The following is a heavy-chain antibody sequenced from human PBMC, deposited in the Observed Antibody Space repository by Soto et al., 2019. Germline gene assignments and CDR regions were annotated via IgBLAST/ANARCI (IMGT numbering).Heavy chain of an antibody. V-gene: IGHV3-33*01. D-gene: IGHD6-6*01. CDR2: IWYDGSNK. CDR3: ARGGQLAHPLKGYYYYYYMDV. Sequence: QVQLVESGGGVVQPGRSLRLSCAASGFTFSSYGMHWVRQAPGKGLEWVAVIWYDGSNKYYADSVKGRFTISRDNSKNPLYLQMNSLRAEDTAVYYCARGGQLAHPLKGYYYYYYMDVWGKGTTVTVSS. CDR1: GFTFSSYG. J-gene: IGHJ6*03.